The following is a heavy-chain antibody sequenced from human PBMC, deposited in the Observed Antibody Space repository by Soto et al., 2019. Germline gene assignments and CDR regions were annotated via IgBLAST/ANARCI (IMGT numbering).Heavy chain of an antibody. J-gene: IGHJ4*02. CDR3: VNGIRGDWGDYYDFWSGPTTFDY. D-gene: IGHD3-3*01. V-gene: IGHV3-64D*08. CDR2: ISSNGGST. CDR1: GFTFSSYA. Sequence: GGSLRLSCSASGFTFSSYAMHWVRQAPGKRLEYVSAISSNGGSTYYADSVKGRFTISRDNSKNTLYLQMSSLRAEDTAVYYCVNGIRGDWGDYYDFWSGPTTFDYWGQGTLVTVSS.